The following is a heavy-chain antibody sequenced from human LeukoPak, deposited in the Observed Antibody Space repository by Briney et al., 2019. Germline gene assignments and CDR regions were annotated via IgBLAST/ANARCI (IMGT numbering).Heavy chain of an antibody. CDR1: GFTFSSYW. Sequence: GSLRLSCAASGFTFSSYWMHWVRQAPGKGLEWVGRIKSKSDGGTTDYATPVKGRFIISTDSKNTLYLQMNSLKTEDTAVYYCTTDIWVYFKSDYWGQGTLVTVSS. CDR3: TTDIWVYFKSDY. V-gene: IGHV3-15*01. D-gene: IGHD3-16*01. CDR2: IKSKSDGGTT. J-gene: IGHJ4*02.